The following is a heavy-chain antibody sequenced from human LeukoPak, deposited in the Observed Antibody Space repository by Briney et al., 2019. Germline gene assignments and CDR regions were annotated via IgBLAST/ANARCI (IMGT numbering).Heavy chain of an antibody. J-gene: IGHJ5*02. V-gene: IGHV4-61*02. CDR2: IYTSGST. CDR3: ARGEYYSGSGTLNWFDP. D-gene: IGHD3-10*01. Sequence: SETLSLTCTVSGGSISSGSYYWSWIRQPAGKGLEWIGRIYTSGSTNYNPSLKSRVTISVDTSKNQFSLKVSSVTAADTAVYYCARGEYYSGSGTLNWFDPWGQGTLVTVSS. CDR1: GGSISSGSYY.